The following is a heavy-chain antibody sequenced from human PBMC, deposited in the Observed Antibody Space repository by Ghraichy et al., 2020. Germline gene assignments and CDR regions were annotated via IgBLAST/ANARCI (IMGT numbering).Heavy chain of an antibody. CDR1: GFTFSSYG. CDR2: IWFDGSNK. CDR3: ARIFNHYDSSGYFDNAFEI. J-gene: IGHJ3*02. Sequence: GESLRLSCAASGFTFSSYGMHWVRQAPGKGLEWVAVIWFDGSNKYYADSVKGRFTISRDNSKNTLYLQMNSLRAEDTAVYYCARIFNHYDSSGYFDNAFEIWGQGTMVTVSS. D-gene: IGHD3-22*01. V-gene: IGHV3-33*01.